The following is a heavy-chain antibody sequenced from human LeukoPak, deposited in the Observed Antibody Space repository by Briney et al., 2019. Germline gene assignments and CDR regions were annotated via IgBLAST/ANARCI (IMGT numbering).Heavy chain of an antibody. D-gene: IGHD1-26*01. CDR3: ARGRDSGSPYDAFDI. CDR1: GYTFSGYY. Sequence: ASVKFSCKTSGYTFSGYYIHWVRQAPGQGLEWMGWINPNSGGTNYAQKFQGRVTMTRDTSISTAYMELSRLRSDDTAVYYCARGRDSGSPYDAFDIWGQGTMVTVSS. CDR2: INPNSGGT. J-gene: IGHJ3*02. V-gene: IGHV1-2*02.